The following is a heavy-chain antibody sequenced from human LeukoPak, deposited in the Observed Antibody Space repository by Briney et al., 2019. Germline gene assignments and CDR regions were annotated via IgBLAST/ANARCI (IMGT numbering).Heavy chain of an antibody. D-gene: IGHD1-26*01. Sequence: ASVTVSCTASGYTFTSYAIHWVHQAPGQRLEWMGWISAGNGNTKYSQNFQGRVTFISNTSATTAFMELSSLRSEDAAVYYCARDSGSGNNDYWGQGTLVTVSS. CDR2: ISAGNGNT. CDR1: GYTFTSYA. J-gene: IGHJ4*02. V-gene: IGHV1-3*01. CDR3: ARDSGSGNNDY.